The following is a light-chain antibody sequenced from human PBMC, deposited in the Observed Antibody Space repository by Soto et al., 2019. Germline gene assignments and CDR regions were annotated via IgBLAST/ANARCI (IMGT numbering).Light chain of an antibody. CDR3: QQFYATPLT. CDR1: QRVLDTSSKKNY. J-gene: IGKJ4*01. Sequence: DIVMTQSPASLPVSLGARATINCKSSQRVLDTSSKKNYIAWYQQKPGQPPKLLIFWASTRESGVPDRFSGSGSGTDFTLTISSLQAEYVAVYYCQQFYATPLTFGGGTKVEIK. V-gene: IGKV4-1*01. CDR2: WAS.